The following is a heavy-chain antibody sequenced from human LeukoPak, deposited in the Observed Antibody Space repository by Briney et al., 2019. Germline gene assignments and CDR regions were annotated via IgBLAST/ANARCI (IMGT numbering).Heavy chain of an antibody. V-gene: IGHV1-3*01. CDR1: GYTFTSYA. D-gene: IGHD6-19*01. CDR3: ARDLGSSGWYKDYYGMDV. Sequence: ASVKVSCKASGYTFTSYAMHWVRQAPGQRLEWMGWINAGNGNTKYSQKFQGRVTITRDTSASTAYMELSSLRSGDTAVYYCARDLGSSGWYKDYYGMDVWGQGTTVTVSS. CDR2: INAGNGNT. J-gene: IGHJ6*02.